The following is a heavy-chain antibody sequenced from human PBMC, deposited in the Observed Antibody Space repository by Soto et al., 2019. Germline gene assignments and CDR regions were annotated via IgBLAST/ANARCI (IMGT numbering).Heavy chain of an antibody. D-gene: IGHD3-16*01. V-gene: IGHV4-30-2*01. CDR2: IYHSGST. CDR1: GGSISSGGYS. Sequence: SETLSLTCAVSGGSISSGGYSWSWIRQPPGKGLEWIGYIYHSGSTYYNPSLKSRVTISVDRSKNQFSLKLSSVTAADTAVYSRDPRNFSSYNDQFGCWRQVSMVVVSS. CDR3: DPRNFSSYNDQFGC. J-gene: IGHJ4*02.